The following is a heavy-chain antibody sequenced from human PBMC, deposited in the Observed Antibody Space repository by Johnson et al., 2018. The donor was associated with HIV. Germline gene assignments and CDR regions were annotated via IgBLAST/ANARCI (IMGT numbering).Heavy chain of an antibody. J-gene: IGHJ3*02. Sequence: VQLVESGGGVVRPGGSLRLSCAASGFTFDDYGMSWVRQAPGKGLEWVSGINWNGGTTGYVDSVKGRFTISRDNAKNSLYLQMNSLRAEDTALYYCARRGFGTASDAFDMWGQGTMVIVSS. V-gene: IGHV3-20*04. CDR1: GFTFDDYG. CDR2: INWNGGTT. D-gene: IGHD3-3*01. CDR3: ARRGFGTASDAFDM.